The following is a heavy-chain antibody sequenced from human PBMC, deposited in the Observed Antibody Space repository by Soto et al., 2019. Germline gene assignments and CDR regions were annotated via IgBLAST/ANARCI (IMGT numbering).Heavy chain of an antibody. CDR1: GFTFSSYG. CDR3: ARAQGGYCGSTSCYEVYNYFVY. J-gene: IGHJ4*02. CDR2: IWYDGSNK. Sequence: QVQLVESGGGVVQPGRSLRLSCAASGFTFSSYGMHWVRQAPGKGLEWVAVIWYDGSNKYYADSVKGRFTISRDNSKNTLYLQMNSLRAEDTAVYYCARAQGGYCGSTSCYEVYNYFVYWGQGTLVTVSS. D-gene: IGHD2-2*01. V-gene: IGHV3-33*01.